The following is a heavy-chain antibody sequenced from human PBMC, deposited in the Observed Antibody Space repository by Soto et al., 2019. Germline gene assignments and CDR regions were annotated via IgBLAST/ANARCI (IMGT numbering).Heavy chain of an antibody. V-gene: IGHV4-4*02. Sequence: QVHLQESGPDLVRPSETLSLTCSFFGGSISSDTWWSWVRQTPGKGLEWIGEIYHSGNTNYNPPLKSRVTISVDKSKNQFSLKVTSVTAADTALYYCARLSASSKLRGVVINWGQGTLVTVSS. J-gene: IGHJ4*02. D-gene: IGHD3-10*01. CDR2: IYHSGNT. CDR1: GGSISSDTW. CDR3: ARLSASSKLRGVVIN.